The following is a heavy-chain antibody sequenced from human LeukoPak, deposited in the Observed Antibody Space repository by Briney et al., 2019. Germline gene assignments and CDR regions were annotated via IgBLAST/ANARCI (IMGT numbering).Heavy chain of an antibody. Sequence: GGSLRLSCAASGFTFSSYAMSWVRQAPGKGLEWVSAISAGGVGTYYADSVRGRFTISRDNSKNTLYLQMNSLRAEDTAVYHCAKGTCTNGICWFDYWGQGTLVTVSS. CDR2: ISAGGVGT. D-gene: IGHD2-8*01. CDR3: AKGTCTNGICWFDY. J-gene: IGHJ4*02. V-gene: IGHV3-23*01. CDR1: GFTFSSYA.